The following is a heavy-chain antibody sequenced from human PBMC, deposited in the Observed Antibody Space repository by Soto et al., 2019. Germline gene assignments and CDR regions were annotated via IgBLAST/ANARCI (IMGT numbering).Heavy chain of an antibody. CDR1: GYTLTELS. CDR2: FDPEDGET. D-gene: IGHD2-15*01. V-gene: IGHV1-24*01. CDR3: ATGRRSIVVVVAADAFDI. Sequence: ASVKVSCKVSGYTLTELSMHWVRQAPGKGLEWMGGFDPEDGETIYAQKFQGRVTMTEDTSTDTAYMELSSLRSEDAAVYYCATGRRSIVVVVAADAFDIWGQGTMVT. J-gene: IGHJ3*02.